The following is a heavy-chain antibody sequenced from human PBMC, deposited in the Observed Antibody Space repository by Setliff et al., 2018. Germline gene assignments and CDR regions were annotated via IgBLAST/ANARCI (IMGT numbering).Heavy chain of an antibody. V-gene: IGHV5-51*01. J-gene: IGHJ6*03. CDR1: GYSFTSYW. Sequence: GESLKISCKGSGYSFTSYWIAWVRQMPGKGLEWMGIIYPGDSGTRYSPSFQGQVTISADKSISTAFLQWSSLKASDTAMYYCARLAVRNTVYYYFTDVWGKGTSVTVSS. CDR3: ARLAVRNTVYYYFTDV. D-gene: IGHD2-2*02. CDR2: IYPGDSGT.